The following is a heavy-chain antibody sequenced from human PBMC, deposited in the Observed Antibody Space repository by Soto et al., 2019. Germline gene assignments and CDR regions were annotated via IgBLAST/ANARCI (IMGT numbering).Heavy chain of an antibody. D-gene: IGHD1-26*01. Sequence: QITLKESGPTLVKPTQTLTLTCTFSGFSLSTSGVGVGWLRQPPGKALEWLAAIYWDDDKRYSPSLESRLTIPNDTSKNQVVLIMTNMDPVDTATYYCAHIGVGTTYLCDYWGQGTLITVSS. J-gene: IGHJ4*02. CDR3: AHIGVGTTYLCDY. CDR2: IYWDDDK. CDR1: GFSLSTSGVG. V-gene: IGHV2-5*02.